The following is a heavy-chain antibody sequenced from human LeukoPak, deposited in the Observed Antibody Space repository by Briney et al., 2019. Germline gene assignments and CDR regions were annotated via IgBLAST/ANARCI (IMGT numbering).Heavy chain of an antibody. Sequence: GGSLRLSCAASGFNFGSYDMHWVRQAPGKGQERVAFISYDGNDKGYVDSGKGRFTVSRDNSKNTLYLQMNSLRVEDAAVYYCARVWESYSFDYWGQGTLVTVSS. D-gene: IGHD1-26*01. V-gene: IGHV3-30*03. CDR3: ARVWESYSFDY. CDR2: ISYDGNDK. CDR1: GFNFGSYD. J-gene: IGHJ4*02.